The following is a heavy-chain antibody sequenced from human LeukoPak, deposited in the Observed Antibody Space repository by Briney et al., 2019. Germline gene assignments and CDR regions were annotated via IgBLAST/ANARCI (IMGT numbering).Heavy chain of an antibody. CDR1: GFYFRDHW. Sequence: GGSLRLSCAASGFYFRDHWMDWVRQAPRKGLEWVGHIKTDGSETYYLDSLKGRISISRDNTNNALYLQMNSLRVEDTAIYYCVKNDGWFHLAQWGQGTLVTVSS. CDR3: VKNDGWFHLAQ. D-gene: IGHD6-19*01. V-gene: IGHV3-7*03. J-gene: IGHJ4*02. CDR2: IKTDGSET.